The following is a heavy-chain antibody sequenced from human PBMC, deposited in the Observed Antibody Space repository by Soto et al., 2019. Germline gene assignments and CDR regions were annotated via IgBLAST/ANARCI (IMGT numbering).Heavy chain of an antibody. CDR2: IIPILGIA. J-gene: IGHJ4*02. CDR1: GGTFSSYT. CDR3: ARSRGEYSGYDTGY. D-gene: IGHD5-12*01. V-gene: IGHV1-69*02. Sequence: SVKVSCKASGGTFSSYTISWVRQAPGQGLEWMGRIIPILGIANYAQKFQGRVTITADKSTSTAYMELSSLRSEDTAVYYCARSRGEYSGYDTGYWGQGTLVTVSS.